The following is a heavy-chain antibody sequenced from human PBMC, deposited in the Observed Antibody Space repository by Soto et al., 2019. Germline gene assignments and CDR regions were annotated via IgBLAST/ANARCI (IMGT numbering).Heavy chain of an antibody. V-gene: IGHV1-8*02. Sequence: QVPLVQSGAEVKEPGASVRVSCKASGYTFINYDISWVRQATGQGLEWMGWMNPGGCKTGYAKTFQARVTMTRDAPPRSATLALGSLMSEDTAVYYRASMASFGTLNWFDPWGQGSLVTVSS. CDR3: ASMASFGTLNWFDP. CDR2: MNPGGCKT. CDR1: GYTFINYD. D-gene: IGHD2-8*01. J-gene: IGHJ5*02.